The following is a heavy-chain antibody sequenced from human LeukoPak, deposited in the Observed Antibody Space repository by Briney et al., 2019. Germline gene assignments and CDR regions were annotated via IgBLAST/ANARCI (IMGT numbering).Heavy chain of an antibody. CDR2: ISYDGSNK. V-gene: IGHV3-30*04. Sequence: PGRSLRLSCAASGFTFSSYAMHWVRQAPGKGLEWVAVISYDGSNKYYADSVKGRFTISRDNSKNTLYLQMNSLRAEDTAVYYCARVRGVTTLGYWGQGTLVTVSS. CDR1: GFTFSSYA. D-gene: IGHD4-17*01. J-gene: IGHJ4*02. CDR3: ARVRGVTTLGY.